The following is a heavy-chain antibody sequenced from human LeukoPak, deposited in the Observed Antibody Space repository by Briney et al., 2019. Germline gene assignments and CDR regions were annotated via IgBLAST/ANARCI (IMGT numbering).Heavy chain of an antibody. V-gene: IGHV3-7*01. D-gene: IGHD3-22*01. J-gene: IGHJ4*02. CDR1: GFTFNAYW. CDR3: ARESLRYYQDTSGSGYYFDL. Sequence: GGSLRLSCEASGFTFNAYWMEWVRQAPGKGREWVATMKEVGGEVYYVDSVKGRFTISRDNAKKLLYLQMDSLRVEDTAVYYCARESLRYYQDTSGSGYYFDLWGPGTLVTVSS. CDR2: MKEVGGEV.